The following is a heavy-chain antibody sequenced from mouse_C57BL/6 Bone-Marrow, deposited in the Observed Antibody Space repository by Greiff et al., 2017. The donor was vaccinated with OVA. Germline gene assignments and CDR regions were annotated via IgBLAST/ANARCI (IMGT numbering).Heavy chain of an antibody. D-gene: IGHD1-1*01. J-gene: IGHJ1*03. CDR2: SRNKANDYTT. CDR1: GFTFSDFY. V-gene: IGHV7-1*01. Sequence: EVQLVESGGGLVQSGRSLRLSCATSGFTFSDFYMEWVRQAPGKGLEWIAASRNKANDYTTEYSASVKGRFIVSRDTSQSILYLQMNALRAEDTAIYYCARDASYYGSSHWYFDVWGTGTTVTVSS. CDR3: ARDASYYGSSHWYFDV.